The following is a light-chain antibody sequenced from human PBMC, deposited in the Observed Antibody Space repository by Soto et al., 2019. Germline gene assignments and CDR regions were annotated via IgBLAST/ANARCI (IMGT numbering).Light chain of an antibody. Sequence: DIQMTQSPSTLSASVGDRVTITCRASQSISSWLAWYQQKPGKAPKRLIYKASSLESGVPSRFSGSGSRTEFTLTISRLQHDDSATYCCQQYNSYPLTFGQGTKVEIK. CDR1: QSISSW. V-gene: IGKV1-5*03. J-gene: IGKJ1*01. CDR3: QQYNSYPLT. CDR2: KAS.